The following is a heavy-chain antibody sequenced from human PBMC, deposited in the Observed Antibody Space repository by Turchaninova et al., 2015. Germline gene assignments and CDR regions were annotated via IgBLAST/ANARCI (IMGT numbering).Heavy chain of an antibody. CDR3: AKDQGGSCSGGSCSLAS. CDR2: VTSGGST. V-gene: IGHV3-23*01. CDR1: GFTFKNYA. Sequence: EVQLLESGGGLVQPGGALRLSCAASGFTFKNYALNWGRQAPGKGLEGVSTVTSGGSTYYADSVKGRFTISRDNSKNTLYLQMNSLRAEDSAIYYCAKDQGGSCSGGSCSLASWGQGTLVAVSS. J-gene: IGHJ5*02. D-gene: IGHD2-15*01.